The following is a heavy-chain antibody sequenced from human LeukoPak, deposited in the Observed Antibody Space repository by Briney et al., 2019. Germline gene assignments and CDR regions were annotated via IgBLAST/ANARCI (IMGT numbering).Heavy chain of an antibody. CDR1: GFTFSDYV. V-gene: IGHV3-30*02. D-gene: IGHD2-21*02. Sequence: PGGSLRLSCAASGFTFSDYVMHWVRQAPGKGLGWVTFLLYDGSNKYYAGSVKGRFTSSRDSSKNTLYLQRNSLRAEDTAVYYCAKIAAAYCGGDCYSGACYFDYWGQGTLVTVSS. J-gene: IGHJ4*02. CDR2: LLYDGSNK. CDR3: AKIAAAYCGGDCYSGACYFDY.